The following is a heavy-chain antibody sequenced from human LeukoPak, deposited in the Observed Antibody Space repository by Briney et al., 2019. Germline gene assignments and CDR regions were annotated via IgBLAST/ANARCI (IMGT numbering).Heavy chain of an antibody. J-gene: IGHJ5*02. CDR2: VDGSGGST. V-gene: IGHV3-23*01. CDR3: AKSPYGSGAHWFDP. Sequence: GGSLRLSCAASGFTFSNYAMSWVRQAPEKGLEWVSGVDGSGGSTYNPDSVKGRFTISRDNSKNTLYLQMNSLRAEDTAVYYCAKSPYGSGAHWFDPWGQGTLVTVSS. D-gene: IGHD3-10*01. CDR1: GFTFSNYA.